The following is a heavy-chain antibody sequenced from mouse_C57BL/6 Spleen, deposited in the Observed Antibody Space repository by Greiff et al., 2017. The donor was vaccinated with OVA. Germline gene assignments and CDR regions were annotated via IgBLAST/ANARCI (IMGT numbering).Heavy chain of an antibody. CDR1: GYTFTSYW. J-gene: IGHJ4*01. CDR2: IHPNSGST. V-gene: IGHV1-64*01. D-gene: IGHD2-1*01. CDR3: SYGNYHYYAMDY. Sequence: VQLQQPGAELVKPGASVKLSCKASGYTFTSYWMHWVKQRPGQGLEWIGMIHPNSGSTNYNEKFKSKATLTVDKSSSTAYMQLSSLTSEDSAVYYCSYGNYHYYAMDYWGQGTSVTVSS.